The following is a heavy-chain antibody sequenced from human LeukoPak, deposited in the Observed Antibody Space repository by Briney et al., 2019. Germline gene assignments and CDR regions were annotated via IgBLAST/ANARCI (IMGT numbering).Heavy chain of an antibody. V-gene: IGHV3-11*01. CDR2: ISLSDSTI. J-gene: IGHJ4*02. Sequence: LSLTCTVSGGSISSYYWSWIRQAPGKGLEWVSYISLSDSTIYYADSVKGRFTISRDNAKNSLYLQMNSLRGEDTAVYYCARVSRYDILTGYQYYFDHWGQGTLVTVSS. CDR3: ARVSRYDILTGYQYYFDH. D-gene: IGHD3-9*01. CDR1: GGSISSYY.